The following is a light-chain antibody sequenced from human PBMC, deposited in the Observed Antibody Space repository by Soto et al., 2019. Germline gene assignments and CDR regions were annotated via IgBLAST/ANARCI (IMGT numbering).Light chain of an antibody. CDR3: QQPSNWPSA. Sequence: EIVLTQSPATLSLSTGERATLACRASQSVSSYLAWYQQKPGQAPRLLIYDASNRATGIPARFRGSASRTDFTPTISSLNPEDFAVYYCQQPSNWPSAFGQGTKVDIK. J-gene: IGKJ1*01. CDR2: DAS. V-gene: IGKV3-11*01. CDR1: QSVSSY.